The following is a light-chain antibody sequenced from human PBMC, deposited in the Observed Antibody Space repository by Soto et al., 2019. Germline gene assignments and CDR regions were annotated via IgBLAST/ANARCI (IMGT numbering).Light chain of an antibody. Sequence: EIVLTQSPVTLSLSPWERATLYCKASQSVSSSYLAWYQQKPGQAPRLLIYGASSRATGIPDRFSGSGYGTDFTLTISRLETEDFAVYYCQQYGSSPRTFGQGTKVDIK. V-gene: IGKV3-20*01. CDR3: QQYGSSPRT. J-gene: IGKJ1*01. CDR1: QSVSSSY. CDR2: GAS.